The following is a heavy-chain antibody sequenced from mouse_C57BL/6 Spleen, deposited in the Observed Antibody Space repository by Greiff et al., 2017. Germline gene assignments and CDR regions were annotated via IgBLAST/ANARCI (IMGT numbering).Heavy chain of an antibody. CDR2: INPSNGGP. CDR3: ARRGLPGAMDY. Sequence: VQLQQPGPELVKPGASVTLSCKASGYTFPSYWMHWVKQRPGQGLEWIGNINPSNGGPNYNEKFKSKATLTVDKSSSTAYMQLSSLTSEDSAVYYWARRGLPGAMDYWGQGTSVTVSS. J-gene: IGHJ4*01. CDR1: GYTFPSYW. V-gene: IGHV1-53*01. D-gene: IGHD5-5*01.